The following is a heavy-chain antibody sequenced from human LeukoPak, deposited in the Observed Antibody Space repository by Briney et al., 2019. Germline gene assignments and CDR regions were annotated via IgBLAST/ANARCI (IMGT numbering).Heavy chain of an antibody. V-gene: IGHV3-23*01. J-gene: IGHJ6*03. Sequence: QTGGSLRLSCAASGFTFRFYAMSWVRQAPGKGLEWVSSIPGSGGSTHYADSVKGRFTISRDNSKNTLHLQMNSLRVDDTAVYYCAKAPRFGDHAAEYFYYYMDVWGKGTTVTVSS. CDR1: GFTFRFYA. D-gene: IGHD3-16*01. CDR2: IPGSGGST. CDR3: AKAPRFGDHAAEYFYYYMDV.